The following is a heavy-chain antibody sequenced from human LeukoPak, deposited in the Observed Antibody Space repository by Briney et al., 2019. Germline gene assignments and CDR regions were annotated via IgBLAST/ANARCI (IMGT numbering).Heavy chain of an antibody. Sequence: SETLSLTCTVSGGSISSSSYYWGWIRQPPGKGLEWIGNIYYSGSTYYNPSLKSRVTISVDTSNNQFSLKLSSVTAADTAVYYCARSPGLTGTTRKHWFDPWGQGTLVTVSS. CDR3: ARSPGLTGTTRKHWFDP. CDR1: GGSISSSSYY. CDR2: IYYSGST. V-gene: IGHV4-39*07. D-gene: IGHD1-20*01. J-gene: IGHJ5*02.